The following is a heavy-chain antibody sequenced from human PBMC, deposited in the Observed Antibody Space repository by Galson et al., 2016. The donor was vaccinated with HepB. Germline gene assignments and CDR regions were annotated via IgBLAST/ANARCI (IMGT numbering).Heavy chain of an antibody. Sequence: SLRLSCAASGFAFSSHWMHWVRQDLGKGPVWVSPINSDGTISNYADSVKGRFTISRDNAKNTLYLQMTSLRAEDTATYYCAAQLDRRAGFDYWGLGTLVTVS. J-gene: IGHJ4*02. D-gene: IGHD2-2*01. CDR1: GFAFSSHW. V-gene: IGHV3-74*01. CDR3: AAQLDRRAGFDY. CDR2: INSDGTIS.